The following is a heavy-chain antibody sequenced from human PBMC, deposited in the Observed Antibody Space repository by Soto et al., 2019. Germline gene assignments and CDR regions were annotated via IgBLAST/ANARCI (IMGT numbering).Heavy chain of an antibody. Sequence: QVQLQQWGAGLLKPSETLSLTCAVYGGSFSGYYWSWIRQPPGKGLEWIGEINHSGSTNYNPSLKSRVTISVDTSKNQFSLKLSSVTAADTAVYYCARGRPWGGRPFDPWGQGTLVTVSS. V-gene: IGHV4-34*01. D-gene: IGHD3-16*01. CDR2: INHSGST. CDR3: ARGRPWGGRPFDP. J-gene: IGHJ5*02. CDR1: GGSFSGYY.